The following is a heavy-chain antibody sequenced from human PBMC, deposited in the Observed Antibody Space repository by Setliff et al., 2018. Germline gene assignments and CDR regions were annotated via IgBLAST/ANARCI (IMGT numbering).Heavy chain of an antibody. V-gene: IGHV1-69*05. CDR3: AREGVDPRSSTDYRYYMDV. CDR1: GGTFRNYG. D-gene: IGHD2-15*01. CDR2: TIPMFGTT. Sequence: ASVKVSCKATGGTFRNYGISWVRQAPGQGLEWMGGTIPMFGTTNYAHKFQGRVTIITDESTSTAYMELSSLRSEDTAVYCCAREGVDPRSSTDYRYYMDVWGKGTTVTVSS. J-gene: IGHJ6*03.